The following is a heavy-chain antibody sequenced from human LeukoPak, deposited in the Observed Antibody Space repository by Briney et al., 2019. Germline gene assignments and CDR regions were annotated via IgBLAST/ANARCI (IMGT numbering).Heavy chain of an antibody. V-gene: IGHV4-4*07. CDR1: GGSISSYY. CDR3: ARDQYYYDSSGYYRFDY. Sequence: SETLSLTCTVSGGSISSYYWSWIRQPAGKGLEWIGRIYTSVSTNYNPSLKSRVTMSVDTSKNQFSLKLSSVTAADTAVYCCARDQYYYDSSGYYRFDYWGQGTLVTVSS. CDR2: IYTSVST. J-gene: IGHJ4*02. D-gene: IGHD3-22*01.